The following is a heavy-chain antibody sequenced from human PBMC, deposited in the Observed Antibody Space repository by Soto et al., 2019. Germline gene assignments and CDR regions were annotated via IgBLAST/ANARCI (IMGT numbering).Heavy chain of an antibody. CDR2: IYYSGST. CDR3: ARRPLPYDSSGYITDYFDY. J-gene: IGHJ4*02. D-gene: IGHD3-22*01. CDR1: GGSISSSSYY. V-gene: IGHV4-39*01. Sequence: SETLSLTCTVSGGSISSSSYYWGWIRQPPGKGLEWIGSIYYSGSTYYNPSLKSRAPVSVDTSKNQSSLKLSSVTAADTAVYYCARRPLPYDSSGYITDYFDYWGQGTLVTVSS.